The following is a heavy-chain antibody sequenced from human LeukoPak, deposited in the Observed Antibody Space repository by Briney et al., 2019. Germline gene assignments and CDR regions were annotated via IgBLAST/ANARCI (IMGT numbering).Heavy chain of an antibody. D-gene: IGHD3-9*01. Sequence: ASVKVSCKASGYTFTGYYMNWVRQAPGQGLEWMGWINSDSGFTKYAQKFQGRVTMTRDTSITTVYMDLTRLTSGDTAVYYCARNFDMKGFDPWGQGTLVTVSS. J-gene: IGHJ5*02. CDR3: ARNFDMKGFDP. CDR2: INSDSGFT. CDR1: GYTFTGYY. V-gene: IGHV1-2*02.